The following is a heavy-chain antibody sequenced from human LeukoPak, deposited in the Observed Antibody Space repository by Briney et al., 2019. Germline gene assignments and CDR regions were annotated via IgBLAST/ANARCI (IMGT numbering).Heavy chain of an antibody. Sequence: GGSLRLSCAGSGFSFNTYGMHWVRQAPGKGLEWVSAIDGGGVNTLYADSVKGRFTISRDNSKNTVFLQMISLRADDTAIYYCGKRLARSKPFDCWGQGTLVTVSS. J-gene: IGHJ4*02. V-gene: IGHV3-23*01. CDR2: IDGGGVNT. CDR3: GKRLARSKPFDC. CDR1: GFSFNTYG. D-gene: IGHD3-9*01.